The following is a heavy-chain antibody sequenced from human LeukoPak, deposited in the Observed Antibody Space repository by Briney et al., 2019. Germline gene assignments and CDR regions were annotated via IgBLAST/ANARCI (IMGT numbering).Heavy chain of an antibody. J-gene: IGHJ4*02. CDR3: AKRIEYSSSSAYLDC. V-gene: IGHV3-23*01. D-gene: IGHD6-6*01. Sequence: PGGSLRLSCAASGFTFSNYGMNWVRQAPGKGLEWVSSITDRGDSTYYSDSVKGRFTISRDNSKNTVYLQMSSLRADDTAIYYCAKRIEYSSSSAYLDCWGQGALVTVSS. CDR1: GFTFSNYG. CDR2: ITDRGDST.